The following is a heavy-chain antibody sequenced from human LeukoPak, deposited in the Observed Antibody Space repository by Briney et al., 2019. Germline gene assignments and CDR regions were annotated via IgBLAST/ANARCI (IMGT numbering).Heavy chain of an antibody. D-gene: IGHD3-3*01. J-gene: IGHJ4*02. CDR3: AREGGFYRPLDY. V-gene: IGHV4-4*02. Sequence: SETLSLTCDVSGGSITQTNYWTWVRQPPGKGLEWIGEVHLDGRTNYNPSLTGRLTMSVDLYENHISLKLTSVTAADTAVYYCAREGGFYRPLDYSGQGTLVTVSS. CDR2: VHLDGRT. CDR1: GGSITQTNY.